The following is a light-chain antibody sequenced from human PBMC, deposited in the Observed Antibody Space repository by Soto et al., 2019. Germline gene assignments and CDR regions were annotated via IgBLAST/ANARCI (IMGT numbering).Light chain of an antibody. CDR3: HQYGSAPAWT. V-gene: IGKV3-20*01. Sequence: EIVLTQSPGTLSLFPGERATLSCRASQSISSSYLAWYQQKPGQAPRLLIYGASSRATGIPDRVSGAGSATDFTLPISRLEPEDFAVYYCHQYGSAPAWTFGQGTKVEIK. CDR2: GAS. CDR1: QSISSSY. J-gene: IGKJ1*01.